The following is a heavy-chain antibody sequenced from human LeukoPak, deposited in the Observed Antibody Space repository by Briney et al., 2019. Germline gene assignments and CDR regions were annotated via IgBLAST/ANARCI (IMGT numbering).Heavy chain of an antibody. CDR3: AKEGRYYDSSGYYYRY. CDR1: GYTFSSHG. Sequence: GGSLRLSCAASGYTFSSHGMHWVRQAPGKGLEWVSAISGSGGSTYYADSVKGRFTISRDNSKNTLYLQMNSLRAEDTAVYYCAKEGRYYDSSGYYYRYWGQGTLVTVSS. CDR2: ISGSGGST. J-gene: IGHJ4*02. V-gene: IGHV3-23*01. D-gene: IGHD3-22*01.